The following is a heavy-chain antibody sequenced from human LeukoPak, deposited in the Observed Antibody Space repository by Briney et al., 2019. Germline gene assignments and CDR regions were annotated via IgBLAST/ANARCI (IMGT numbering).Heavy chain of an antibody. CDR1: GFTFSSYA. J-gene: IGHJ6*02. CDR3: ARGSVTTGPFGMDV. V-gene: IGHV3-23*01. D-gene: IGHD5-18*01. Sequence: GGSLRLSCAASGFTFSSYAMSWVRQAPGKGLKWVSAISGSGGSTYYADSVKGRFTISRDNSKNTLYLQMNSLRAEDTAVYYCARGSVTTGPFGMDVWGQGTTVTVSS. CDR2: ISGSGGST.